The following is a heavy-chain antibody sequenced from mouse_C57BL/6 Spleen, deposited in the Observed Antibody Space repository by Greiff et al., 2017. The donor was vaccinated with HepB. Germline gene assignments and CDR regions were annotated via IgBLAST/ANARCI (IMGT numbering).Heavy chain of an antibody. V-gene: IGHV3-2*02. J-gene: IGHJ2*01. CDR1: GYSITSGYG. D-gene: IGHD1-2*01. CDR3: ARTARIKY. CDR2: ISYSGST. Sequence: EVQLQESGPGLVKPSQSLSLTCTVTGYSITSGYGWNWIRQFPGNKLEWMGYISYSGSTNYNPTLKSRISITRDTSKNQFFLQLNSVTTEDTAKYYCARTARIKYWGQGTTLTVSS.